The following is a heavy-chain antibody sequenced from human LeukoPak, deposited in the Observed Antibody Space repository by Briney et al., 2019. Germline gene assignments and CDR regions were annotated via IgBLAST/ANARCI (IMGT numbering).Heavy chain of an antibody. Sequence: PSETLSLTCAVYGGSFSGHYWSWIRQPPGKGLEWIGEINHGGSTDYNPSLKSRVTMSVDTSKNQVSLKVTSVTAADTAVYYCARGPHCSGGSCYSPAFDYWGQGTLVSVSS. CDR1: GGSFSGHY. CDR3: ARGPHCSGGSCYSPAFDY. V-gene: IGHV4-34*01. J-gene: IGHJ4*02. D-gene: IGHD2-15*01. CDR2: INHGGST.